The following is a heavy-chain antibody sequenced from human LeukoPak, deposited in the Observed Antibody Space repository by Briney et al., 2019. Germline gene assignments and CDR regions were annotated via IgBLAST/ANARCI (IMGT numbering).Heavy chain of an antibody. D-gene: IGHD1-14*01. Sequence: GRSLRLSCAAAGFTFRNYGMHWVRQAPGKGLEWVAVISYDGSNKYYADSVKGRFTISRDNSKNTLYLQMNSLRAEDTAVYYCARERRTFLTASDAFDIWGQGTMVTVSS. CDR2: ISYDGSNK. CDR1: GFTFRNYG. J-gene: IGHJ3*02. V-gene: IGHV3-30*03. CDR3: ARERRTFLTASDAFDI.